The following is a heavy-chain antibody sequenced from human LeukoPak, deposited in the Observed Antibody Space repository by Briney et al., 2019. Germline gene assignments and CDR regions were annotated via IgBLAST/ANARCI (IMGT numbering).Heavy chain of an antibody. V-gene: IGHV4-4*07. CDR1: GGSISSYY. D-gene: IGHD4-17*01. Sequence: SETLSLTCTVSGGSISSYYWSWIRQPAGKGLEWIGRLYTSGRTNYNPSLKSRLTMSVDTSKNQFSLKLSSVTAADTALYYCARDRNYGDSRSFDHWGQGTQVTVSS. CDR3: ARDRNYGDSRSFDH. CDR2: LYTSGRT. J-gene: IGHJ4*02.